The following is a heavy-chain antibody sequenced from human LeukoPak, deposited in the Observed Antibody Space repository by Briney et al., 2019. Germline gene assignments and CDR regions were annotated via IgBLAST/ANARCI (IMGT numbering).Heavy chain of an antibody. V-gene: IGHV4-31*03. CDR3: ARESVLTLQYCSGGSCGDAFDI. CDR2: LYYSGST. CDR1: GGSISSGGYY. D-gene: IGHD2-15*01. J-gene: IGHJ3*02. Sequence: SETLSLTCTVSGGSISSGGYYWSWIRQHPGKGLEWIGYLYYSGSTYYNPSLKSRVTISVDTSKNQFSLKLSSVTAADTAVYYCARESVLTLQYCSGGSCGDAFDIWGQGTMVTVSS.